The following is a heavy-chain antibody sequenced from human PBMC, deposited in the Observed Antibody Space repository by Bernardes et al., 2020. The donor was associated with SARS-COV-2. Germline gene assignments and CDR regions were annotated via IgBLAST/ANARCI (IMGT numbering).Heavy chain of an antibody. V-gene: IGHV1-24*01. D-gene: IGHD6-13*01. CDR2: FDPEDGET. J-gene: IGHJ6*02. Sequence: ASVKVSCKVSGYTLTELSMHWVRQAPGKGLEWMGSFDPEDGETIYAQKFQGRVTMTEDTSTDTDYMELSSLRSEDTAVYFCATGSIAPAGMDYYYYGMDVWGQGTTITVSS. CDR1: GYTLTELS. CDR3: ATGSIAPAGMDYYYYGMDV.